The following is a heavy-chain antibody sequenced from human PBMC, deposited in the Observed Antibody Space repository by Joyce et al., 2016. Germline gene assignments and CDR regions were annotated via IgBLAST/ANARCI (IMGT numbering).Heavy chain of an antibody. D-gene: IGHD6-6*01. CDR1: GGTFNIYP. CDR2: IIPGLTTI. J-gene: IGHJ6*03. CDR3: ATLSTSSVSLGYFYYYMDV. Sequence: QVQLVQSGPEVKKPGASVRLSCKPSGGTFNIYPITWVRQAPGQGFEWLGKIIPGLTTIYYAQKVQGRATLSADESTKTTYMEIRSLTSEDTAVYYCATLSTSSVSLGYFYYYMDVWGKGTTITVSS. V-gene: IGHV1-69*11.